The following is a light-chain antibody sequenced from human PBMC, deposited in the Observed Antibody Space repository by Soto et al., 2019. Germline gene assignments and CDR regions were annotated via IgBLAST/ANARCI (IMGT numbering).Light chain of an antibody. J-gene: IGKJ2*01. V-gene: IGKV3D-20*02. CDR2: GAS. Sequence: ELVLTQSPSTLSLSLGERATLSCRASQRVSNNYLAWYQQKPGQAPRLLIYGASNRATGIPDRFSGSGSGTDFTLTISSVEPQDFAVHYCKQRGNWLTATFGQGTKVDIK. CDR3: KQRGNWLTAT. CDR1: QRVSNNY.